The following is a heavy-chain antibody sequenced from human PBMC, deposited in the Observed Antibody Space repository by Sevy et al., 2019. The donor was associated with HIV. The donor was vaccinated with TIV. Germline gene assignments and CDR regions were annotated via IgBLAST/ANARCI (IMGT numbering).Heavy chain of an antibody. Sequence: GESLKISCKVSGYSFTNFWIGWVRQVPGKGLEWMGLINPGDSGPRYSPSFEGQVTISVDKSSSTVYLQWSSLKASDTAMYYCARRGWEPDLPIDYWGQGTLVTVSS. CDR2: INPGDSGP. D-gene: IGHD1-26*01. J-gene: IGHJ4*02. CDR1: GYSFTNFW. CDR3: ARRGWEPDLPIDY. V-gene: IGHV5-51*01.